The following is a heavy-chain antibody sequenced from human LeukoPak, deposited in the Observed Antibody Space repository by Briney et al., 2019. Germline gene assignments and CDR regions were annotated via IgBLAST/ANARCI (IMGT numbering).Heavy chain of an antibody. D-gene: IGHD3-10*01. CDR3: ARGRGWYFDL. CDR2: INSDGRII. V-gene: IGHV3-74*01. J-gene: IGHJ2*01. CDR1: GFTFSNYW. Sequence: GGSLRLSCAASGFTFSNYWMHWVRQVPGKGLVWVSHINSDGRIINYADPVKGRFTISRDNAKNTLYLQMTSLRVEDTAVYYCARGRGWYFDLWGRGTLVTVSS.